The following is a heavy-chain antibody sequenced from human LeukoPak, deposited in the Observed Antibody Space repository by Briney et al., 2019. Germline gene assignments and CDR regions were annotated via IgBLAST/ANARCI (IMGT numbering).Heavy chain of an antibody. CDR3: ARDRSPYYGSDY. D-gene: IGHD3-10*01. V-gene: IGHV3-30*19. CDR1: GFTFSSYG. Sequence: GGSLRLSCAASGFTFSSYGMHWVRQAPGKGLEWVAVIWYDGSNKYYADSVKGRFTISRDNSKNTLYLQMNSLRAEDTAVYYCARDRSPYYGSDYWGQGTLVTVSS. CDR2: IWYDGSNK. J-gene: IGHJ4*02.